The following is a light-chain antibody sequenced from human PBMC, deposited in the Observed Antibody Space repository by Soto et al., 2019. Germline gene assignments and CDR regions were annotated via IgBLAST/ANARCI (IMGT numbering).Light chain of an antibody. CDR2: EVS. CDR1: SSDVGGYNY. Sequence: QSALTQPPSASGSPGQSVTISCTGTSSDVGGYNYVSWYQQYPGKAPKLMIYEVSKRPSGVPDRFSGSKSANTASLTVSGLQAEDEADYYCSSYAGSNSCLVFGGGTKLTVL. J-gene: IGLJ2*01. CDR3: SSYAGSNSCLV. V-gene: IGLV2-8*01.